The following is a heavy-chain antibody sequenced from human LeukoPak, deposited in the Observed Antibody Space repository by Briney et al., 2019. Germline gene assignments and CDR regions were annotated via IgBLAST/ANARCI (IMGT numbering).Heavy chain of an antibody. CDR3: ARDSPELGYCSSTSCYED. CDR2: IIPILGIA. V-gene: IGHV1-69*04. J-gene: IGHJ4*02. D-gene: IGHD2-2*01. Sequence: SVKVSCKASGGTFSSYAISWVRQAPGQGLEWMGRIIPILGIANYAQKFQGRVTITADKSTSTAYMELSSLRSEDTAVYYCARDSPELGYCSSTSCYEDWGQGTLVTVSS. CDR1: GGTFSSYA.